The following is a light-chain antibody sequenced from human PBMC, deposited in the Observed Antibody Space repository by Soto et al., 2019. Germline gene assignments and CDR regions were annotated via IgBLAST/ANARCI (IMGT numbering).Light chain of an antibody. CDR3: QQSYSTPHI. Sequence: DIQMTQSPSSLSASVGDRGTIACRASQRISTYLNWYQQKPGKAPKLLIYAASTLQSGVPSRFSGSGSGTDFTLTISSXQPEDFATYYCQQSYSTPHIFGQGTKVDTK. V-gene: IGKV1-39*01. CDR1: QRISTY. CDR2: AAS. J-gene: IGKJ2*01.